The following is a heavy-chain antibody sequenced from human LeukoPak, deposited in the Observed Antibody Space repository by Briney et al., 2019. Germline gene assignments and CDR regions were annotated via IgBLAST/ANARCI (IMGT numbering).Heavy chain of an antibody. J-gene: IGHJ6*03. CDR1: GFTFSSYG. CDR3: AKAFAYYYYYMDV. Sequence: GGSLRLSCAASGFTFSSYGMHWVRQAPGKGLEWVAFIRYDGSNKYYADSVKGRFTISRDNSKNTLYLQMNSLRAEDTAVYYCAKAFAYYYYYMDVWGKGTTVTVSS. D-gene: IGHD3-3*02. V-gene: IGHV3-30*02. CDR2: IRYDGSNK.